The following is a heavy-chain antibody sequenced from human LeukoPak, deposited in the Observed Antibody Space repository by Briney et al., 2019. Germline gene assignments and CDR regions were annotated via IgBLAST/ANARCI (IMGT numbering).Heavy chain of an antibody. CDR3: ARAYYYGSGELDY. Sequence: ASVKVSCKVSGYTLTELSMHWVRQAPGQGLEWMGWINPNSGGTNYAQKFQGRVTMTRDTSISTAYMELSRLRSDDTAVYYCARAYYYGSGELDYWGQGTLVTVSS. CDR2: INPNSGGT. V-gene: IGHV1-2*02. CDR1: GYTLTELS. J-gene: IGHJ4*02. D-gene: IGHD3-10*01.